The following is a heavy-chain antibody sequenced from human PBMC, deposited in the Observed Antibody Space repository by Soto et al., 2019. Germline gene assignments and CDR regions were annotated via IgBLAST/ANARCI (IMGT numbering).Heavy chain of an antibody. CDR2: ISAYNGNT. CDR1: GYTFTSYG. V-gene: IGHV1-18*01. CDR3: ARSSHKIGKSGDTGNGFDY. D-gene: IGHD5-18*01. Sequence: ASVKVSCKASGYTFTSYGISWVRQAPGQGLEWMGWISAYNGNTNYAQKLQGRVTMTTDTSTSTAYMELRSLRSDDTAVYYCARSSHKIGKSGDTGNGFDYWGQGTLVTVSS. J-gene: IGHJ4*02.